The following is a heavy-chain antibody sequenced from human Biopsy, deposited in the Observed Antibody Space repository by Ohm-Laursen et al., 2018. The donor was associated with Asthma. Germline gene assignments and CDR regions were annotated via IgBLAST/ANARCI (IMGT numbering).Heavy chain of an antibody. V-gene: IGHV1-69*01. D-gene: IGHD6-19*01. CDR2: IMTVFGTT. CDR1: GGTFSNFA. Sequence: SSVKVSCKAPGGTFSNFAISWVRQAPGQGLEWLGGIMTVFGTTNYAQQFQGRVTITADESTSTAYMEVTSLRSEDTAIYYCARCQGGYSSGWSLLLKKIYYSGMDVWGQGTAVTVSS. CDR3: ARCQGGYSSGWSLLLKKIYYSGMDV. J-gene: IGHJ6*02.